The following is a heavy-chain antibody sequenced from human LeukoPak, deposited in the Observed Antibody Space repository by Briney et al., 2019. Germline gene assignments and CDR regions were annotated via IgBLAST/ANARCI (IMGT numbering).Heavy chain of an antibody. Sequence: PSETLSLTCTVSGGSISSYYWSWIRQPPGKGLEWIGFIYYSGSTNYNPSLKSRVIISLDTSKNQFSLKLSSVTAADTAVYYCARDGGVAPHNWFDPWGQGALVTVSS. CDR3: ARDGGVAPHNWFDP. D-gene: IGHD2-8*02. J-gene: IGHJ5*02. V-gene: IGHV4-59*12. CDR1: GGSISSYY. CDR2: IYYSGST.